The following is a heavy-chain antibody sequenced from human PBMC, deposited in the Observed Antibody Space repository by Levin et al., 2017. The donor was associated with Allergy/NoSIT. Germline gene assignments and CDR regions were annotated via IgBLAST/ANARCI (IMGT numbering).Heavy chain of an antibody. Sequence: GESLKISCAASGFTFSSYGMHWVRQAPGKGLEWVAVISYDGSNKYYADSVKGRFTISRDNSKNTLYLQMNSLRAEDTAVYYCAKDQAGPSGSYNFFYYYYYGMDVWGQGTTVTVSS. J-gene: IGHJ6*02. CDR1: GFTFSSYG. D-gene: IGHD1-26*01. CDR3: AKDQAGPSGSYNFFYYYYYGMDV. V-gene: IGHV3-30*18. CDR2: ISYDGSNK.